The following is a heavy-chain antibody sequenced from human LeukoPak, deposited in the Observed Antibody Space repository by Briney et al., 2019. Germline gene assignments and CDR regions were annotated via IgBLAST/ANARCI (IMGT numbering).Heavy chain of an antibody. V-gene: IGHV4-34*01. J-gene: IGHJ5*02. CDR1: GGSISSYY. CDR2: INHSGST. Sequence: SETLSLTCTVSGGSISSYYWSWIRQPPGKGLEWIGEINHSGSTNYNPSLKSRVTISVDTSKNQFSLKLSSVTAADTAVYYCARPRTPYDYGNWFDPWGQGTLVTVSS. CDR3: ARPRTPYDYGNWFDP. D-gene: IGHD4-17*01.